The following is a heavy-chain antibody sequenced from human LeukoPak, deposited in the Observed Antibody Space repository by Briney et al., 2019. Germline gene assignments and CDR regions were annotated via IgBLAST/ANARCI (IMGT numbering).Heavy chain of an antibody. CDR1: GFTFSSYS. D-gene: IGHD3-16*01. Sequence: PGGSLRLSCAASGFTFSSYSMNWVRQAPGKGLEWVSSISSSSSYIYYADSVKGRFTISRDNAKNSLYLQMNSLRAEDTAVYYCASRDLGERHYWGQGTLVTVSS. CDR3: ASRDLGERHY. CDR2: ISSSSSYI. J-gene: IGHJ4*02. V-gene: IGHV3-21*04.